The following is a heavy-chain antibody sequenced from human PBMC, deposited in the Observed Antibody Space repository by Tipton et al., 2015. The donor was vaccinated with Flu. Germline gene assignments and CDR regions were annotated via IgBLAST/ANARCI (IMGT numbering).Heavy chain of an antibody. V-gene: IGHV3-21*01. CDR3: AREIIAVAGTYFDY. Sequence: SLRLSCAASGFTFSSYSMNWVRQAPGKGLEWVSSISSSSSYIYYADSVKGRFTISRDNAKNSLYLQMNSLRAEDTAVYYCAREIIAVAGTYFDYWGQGTLVTVFS. J-gene: IGHJ4*02. D-gene: IGHD6-19*01. CDR1: GFTFSSYS. CDR2: ISSSSSYI.